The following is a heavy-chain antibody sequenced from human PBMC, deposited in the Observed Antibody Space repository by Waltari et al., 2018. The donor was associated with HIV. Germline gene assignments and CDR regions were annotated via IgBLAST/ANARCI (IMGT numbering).Heavy chain of an antibody. CDR3: ARGGVGSFDY. Sequence: EVQLVESGGGLVQPGGSLSISCAAYGFSFSSYWMHWVRQAPGKGLVWVSRIHSDGSSTTYADSVKGRFTISRDNAKNTVYLQMNSLRGEDTAVYYCARGGVGSFDYWGQGLLVTVSS. D-gene: IGHD2-8*02. J-gene: IGHJ4*02. CDR2: IHSDGSST. V-gene: IGHV3-74*01. CDR1: GFSFSSYW.